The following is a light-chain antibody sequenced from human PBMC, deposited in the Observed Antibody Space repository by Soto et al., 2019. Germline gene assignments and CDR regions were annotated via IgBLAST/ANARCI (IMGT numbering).Light chain of an antibody. CDR3: SSYTSSSTLHV. CDR1: SSDVGGYNY. CDR2: EVS. V-gene: IGLV2-14*01. J-gene: IGLJ1*01. Sequence: QSALTQPASVSGSPGQSITISCTGTSSDVGGYNYVSWYQQHPGKAPKLMIYEVSNRPSGVSNRFSGCKSGNTASLTISGLQAEDEADYYCSSYTSSSTLHVFGTGTKLTVL.